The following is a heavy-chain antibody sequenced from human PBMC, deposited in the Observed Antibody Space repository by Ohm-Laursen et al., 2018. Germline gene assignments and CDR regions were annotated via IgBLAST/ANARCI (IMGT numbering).Heavy chain of an antibody. J-gene: IGHJ6*02. V-gene: IGHV3-21*04. CDR3: AKESSTSFYYYYGMDV. Sequence: SLRLSCAASGFTFSSYWMHWVRQAPGKGLEWVSSISSSSSYIYYADSVKGRFTISRDNAKNSLYLQMNSLRAEDTALYYCAKESSTSFYYYYGMDVWGQGTTVTVSS. D-gene: IGHD2-2*01. CDR2: ISSSSSYI. CDR1: GFTFSSYW.